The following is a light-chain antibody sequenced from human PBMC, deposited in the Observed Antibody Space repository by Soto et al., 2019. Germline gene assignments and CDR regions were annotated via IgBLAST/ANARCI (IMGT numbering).Light chain of an antibody. CDR2: AAS. Sequence: DIQMTQSPPSLSASVGDRVTITCRASQSISNSLNWYQQKPGKAPKVLISAASSLQSGVPSRFCGSGSGTDFTLTISSVQPEDFATYFCQHSYTAPCTFGQGSKLEIK. CDR1: QSISNS. V-gene: IGKV1-39*01. J-gene: IGKJ2*02. CDR3: QHSYTAPCT.